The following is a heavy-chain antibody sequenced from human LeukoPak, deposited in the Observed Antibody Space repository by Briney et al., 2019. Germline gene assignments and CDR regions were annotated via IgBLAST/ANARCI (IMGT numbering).Heavy chain of an antibody. D-gene: IGHD3-10*01. CDR3: ARGRGWGTFDI. J-gene: IGHJ3*02. CDR1: GFTFSSYD. Sequence: PGGSLRLSCAASGFTFSSYDMHWVRQGTGKGLEWVSAIGTAGDTYYPGSVKGRFPTSRENAKNSLYLQMNGLRVGDTAVYYCARGRGWGTFDIWGQGTMVTVSS. V-gene: IGHV3-13*04. CDR2: IGTAGDT.